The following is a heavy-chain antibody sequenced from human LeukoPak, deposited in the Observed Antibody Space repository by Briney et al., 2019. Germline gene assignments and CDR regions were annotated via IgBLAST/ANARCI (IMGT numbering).Heavy chain of an antibody. CDR1: GGTFSSYA. CDR3: ATPSGYNYGSFPDRTYYFDY. J-gene: IGHJ4*02. CDR2: IIPILGIA. D-gene: IGHD5-24*01. Sequence: SVKVSCRASGGTFSSYAISWVRQAPGQGLEWMGRIIPILGIANYAQKFQGRVTITADKSTSTAYMELSSLRSEDTAVYYCATPSGYNYGSFPDRTYYFDYWGQGTLVTVSS. V-gene: IGHV1-69*04.